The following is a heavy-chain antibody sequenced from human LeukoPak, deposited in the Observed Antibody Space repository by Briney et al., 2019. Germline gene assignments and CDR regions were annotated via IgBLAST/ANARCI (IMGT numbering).Heavy chain of an antibody. Sequence: SETLSLTCSVFDGSISNYYWSWIRQPPGKGLEWIGYAYYSGSTTYNPSLESRVAISVDTSKNQFSLKLTAVTAADTAVYYCARNSAVATSRSWFDPWGQGTLVTVSS. CDR1: DGSISNYY. J-gene: IGHJ5*02. D-gene: IGHD6-19*01. CDR3: ARNSAVATSRSWFDP. V-gene: IGHV4-59*08. CDR2: AYYSGST.